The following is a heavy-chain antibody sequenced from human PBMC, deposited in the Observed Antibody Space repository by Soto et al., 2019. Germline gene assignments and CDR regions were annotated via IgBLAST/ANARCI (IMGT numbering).Heavy chain of an antibody. Sequence: EVQLVESGGGLVQPGGSLRLSCAASGFTVSSNYMSWVRQAPGKGLEWVSVIYSGDNTGYADSVKGRFTICRDNSKNTLYLQMNSLRAEDTAVYYCARDRPSDGSSHDYWGQGTLVTVSS. CDR3: ARDRPSDGSSHDY. CDR2: IYSGDNT. J-gene: IGHJ4*02. V-gene: IGHV3-66*01. D-gene: IGHD1-26*01. CDR1: GFTVSSNY.